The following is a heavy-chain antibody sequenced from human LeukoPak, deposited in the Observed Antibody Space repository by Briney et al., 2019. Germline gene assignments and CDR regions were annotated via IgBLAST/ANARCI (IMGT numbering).Heavy chain of an antibody. J-gene: IGHJ4*02. CDR3: AKDGGGSGWYFFDY. Sequence: PGGSLRLSCAASGFTFDDYAMHWVRQAPGKGLEWVSLISGDGGSTYHADSVEGRFTISRDNSKKSLYLQMNSLRAEDTALYYCAKDGGGSGWYFFDYWGQGPLVTVSA. V-gene: IGHV3-43*02. D-gene: IGHD6-19*01. CDR1: GFTFDDYA. CDR2: ISGDGGST.